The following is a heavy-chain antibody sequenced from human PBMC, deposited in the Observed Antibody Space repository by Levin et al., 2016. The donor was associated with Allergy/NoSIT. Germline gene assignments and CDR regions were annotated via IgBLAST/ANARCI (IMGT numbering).Heavy chain of an antibody. Sequence: KVSCKGSGYSFTSYWIGWVRQMPGKGLEWMGIIYPGDSDTRYSPSFQGQVTISADKSISTAYLQWSSLKASDTAMYYCARQGFGDAATLSSDYYYYYMDVWGKGTTVTVSS. D-gene: IGHD3-10*01. CDR1: GYSFTSYW. CDR3: ARQGFGDAATLSSDYYYYYMDV. V-gene: IGHV5-51*01. CDR2: IYPGDSDT. J-gene: IGHJ6*03.